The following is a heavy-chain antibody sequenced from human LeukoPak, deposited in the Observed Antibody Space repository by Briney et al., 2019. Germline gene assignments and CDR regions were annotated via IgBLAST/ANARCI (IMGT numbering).Heavy chain of an antibody. Sequence: GASVKVSCKASGGTFSSYDINWVRQATGQGLEWMGWMNPNSGNTGYAQKFQGRVTMTRNTSISTAYMELSSLRSEDTAVYYCARVRGSSYNYYYYYYMDVWGKGTTVTVSS. V-gene: IGHV1-8*02. CDR2: MNPNSGNT. J-gene: IGHJ6*03. D-gene: IGHD6-13*01. CDR3: ARVRGSSYNYYYYYYMDV. CDR1: GGTFSSYD.